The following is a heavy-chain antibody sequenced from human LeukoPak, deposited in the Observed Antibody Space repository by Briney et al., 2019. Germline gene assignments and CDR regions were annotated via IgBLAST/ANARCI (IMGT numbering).Heavy chain of an antibody. CDR1: GGSISSSSYY. D-gene: IGHD5-24*01. J-gene: IGHJ5*02. V-gene: IGHV4-39*07. CDR3: ARDPSVEMATILGNWFDP. CDR2: IYYSRST. Sequence: SETLSLTCTVSGGSISSSSYYWGWIRQPPGKGLEWIGSIYYSRSTHYNPSLKSRVTISVDTSKNQFSLKLSSVTAADTAVYYCARDPSVEMATILGNWFDPWGQGTLVTVSS.